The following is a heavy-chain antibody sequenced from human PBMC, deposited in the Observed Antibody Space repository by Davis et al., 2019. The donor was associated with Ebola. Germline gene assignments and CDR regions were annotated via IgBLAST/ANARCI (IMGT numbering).Heavy chain of an antibody. V-gene: IGHV4-61*01. Sequence: PGGSLRLSCAVSGYSISSVYYWSWIRQPPGKGLEWIGYVYYTGSTNYNPSLKSRVSISQDTSKNQFSLRLSSVIAADTAVYYCVRGDCVGGTCNSLKTYFGYWGQGTLVTVSS. D-gene: IGHD2-21*01. CDR3: VRGDCVGGTCNSLKTYFGY. CDR2: VYYTGST. J-gene: IGHJ4*02. CDR1: GYSISSVYY.